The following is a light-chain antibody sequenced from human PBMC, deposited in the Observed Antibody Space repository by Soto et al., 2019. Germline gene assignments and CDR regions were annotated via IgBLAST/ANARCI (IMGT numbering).Light chain of an antibody. V-gene: IGKV1-5*03. CDR2: KAS. CDR3: QQYENYWT. Sequence: DIQMTQSPSTLSASVGDSVTISCRASQTIRTWLAWYQQKPGKAPKVLIYKASSLDSGVPSRFSGSGSGTEFTLTISSLQPEDFGIYYCQQYENYWTFGQGTKVDIK. CDR1: QTIRTW. J-gene: IGKJ1*01.